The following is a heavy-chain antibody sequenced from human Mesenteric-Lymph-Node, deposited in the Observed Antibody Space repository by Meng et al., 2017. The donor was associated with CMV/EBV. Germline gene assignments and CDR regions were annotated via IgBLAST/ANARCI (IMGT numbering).Heavy chain of an antibody. J-gene: IGHJ6*02. CDR1: GFTFDDYA. CDR3: AKDIARRINYYYYGMDV. Sequence: SLKISCAASGFTFDDYAMHWVRQAPGKGLEWVSGISWNSDNIGYADSVKGRFTISRDNAKNSLYLQMNSLRAEDMALYYCAKDIARRINYYYYGMDVWGQGTTVTVSS. D-gene: IGHD6-6*01. V-gene: IGHV3-9*03. CDR2: ISWNSDNI.